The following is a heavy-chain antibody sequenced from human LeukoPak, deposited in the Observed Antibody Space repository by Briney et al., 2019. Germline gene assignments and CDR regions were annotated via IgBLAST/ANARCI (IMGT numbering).Heavy chain of an antibody. CDR1: GGSISSGGYY. Sequence: SETLSLTCTVSGGSISSGGYYWSWIRQHPGKGLEWIGYIYYSGSTYYNPSLKSRVTISVDTSKNQFSLKLSSVTAADTAVYYCARARRTRITIIVGVFDIWGQGTMVTVSS. D-gene: IGHD3-22*01. J-gene: IGHJ3*02. CDR2: IYYSGST. V-gene: IGHV4-31*03. CDR3: ARARRTRITIIVGVFDI.